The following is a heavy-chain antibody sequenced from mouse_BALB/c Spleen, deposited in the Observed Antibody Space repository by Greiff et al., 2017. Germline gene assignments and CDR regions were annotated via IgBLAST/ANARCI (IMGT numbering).Heavy chain of an antibody. V-gene: IGHV5-9-4*01. J-gene: IGHJ3*01. CDR3: ARLGFAY. CDR2: ISSGGSYT. CDR1: GFTFSSYA. Sequence: EVKLMESGGGLVKPGGSLKLSCAASGFTFSSYAMSWVRQSPEKRLEWVAEISSGGSYTYYPDTVTGRFTISRDNAKNTLYLEMSSLRSEDTAMYYCARLGFAYWGQGTLVTVSA.